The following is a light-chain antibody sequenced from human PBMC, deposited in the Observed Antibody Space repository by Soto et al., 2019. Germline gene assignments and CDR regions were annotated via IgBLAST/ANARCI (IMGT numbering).Light chain of an antibody. V-gene: IGKV3-15*01. CDR3: QQYDNWPHT. Sequence: EMVMTQSPATLSVSPGERATLSCRASQNLSRNLAWYQQQPGQAPRLLIYGASTRATGIPARFSGSGSGTDFTLTISSLQSADFAVYYCQQYDNWPHTFGQGTKLGIK. CDR1: QNLSRN. CDR2: GAS. J-gene: IGKJ2*01.